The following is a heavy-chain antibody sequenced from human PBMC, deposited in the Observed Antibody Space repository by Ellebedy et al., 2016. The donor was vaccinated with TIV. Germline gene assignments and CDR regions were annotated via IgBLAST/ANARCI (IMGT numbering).Heavy chain of an antibody. CDR2: IWYDGSNK. V-gene: IGHV3-33*06. D-gene: IGHD5-24*01. CDR1: GSTFSSYG. CDR3: AKGKRWLQSILYYFDY. Sequence: GGSLRLXXAASGSTFSSYGMHWVRQAPGKGLEWVAVIWYDGSNKYYADSVKGRFTISRDNSKNTLYLQMNSLRAEDTAVYYCAKGKRWLQSILYYFDYWGQGTLVTVSS. J-gene: IGHJ4*02.